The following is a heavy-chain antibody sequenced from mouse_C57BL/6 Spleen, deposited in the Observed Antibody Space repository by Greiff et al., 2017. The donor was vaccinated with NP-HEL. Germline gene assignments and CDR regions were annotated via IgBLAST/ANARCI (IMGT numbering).Heavy chain of an antibody. J-gene: IGHJ2*01. CDR2: ISYDGSN. CDR1: GYSITSGYY. Sequence: EVQLQESGPGLVKPSQSLSLTCSVTGYSITSGYYWNWIRQFPGNKLEWMGYISYDGSNNYNPSLKNRISITRDTSKNQFFLKLNSVSTEDTATYYCAREGSSSHFDYWGQGTTLTVSS. V-gene: IGHV3-6*01. CDR3: AREGSSSHFDY. D-gene: IGHD1-1*01.